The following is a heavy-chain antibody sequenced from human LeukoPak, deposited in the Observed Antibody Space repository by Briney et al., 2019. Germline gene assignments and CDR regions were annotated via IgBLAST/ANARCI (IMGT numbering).Heavy chain of an antibody. V-gene: IGHV3-48*04. Sequence: GGSLRLSCGASGFTFSNYWVTWVRQAPGKGLEWVSYISSSGSTIYYADSVKGRFTISRDNAKNSLYLQMNSLRAEDTAVYYCAELGITMIGGVWGKGTTVTISS. CDR2: ISSSGSTI. D-gene: IGHD3-10*02. CDR1: GFTFSNYW. J-gene: IGHJ6*04. CDR3: AELGITMIGGV.